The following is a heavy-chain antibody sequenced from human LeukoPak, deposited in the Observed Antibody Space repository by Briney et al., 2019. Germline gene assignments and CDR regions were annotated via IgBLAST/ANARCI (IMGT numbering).Heavy chain of an antibody. V-gene: IGHV4-39*07. J-gene: IGHJ4*02. CDR2: IYYSGST. CDR1: GGSISSSSNY. CDR3: ARDSRGRDVVVVAAGRDY. D-gene: IGHD2-15*01. Sequence: SETLSLTCTVSGGSISSSSNYWGWIRQPPGKGLEWIGSIYYSGSTYYNPSLKSRVTISVDTSKNQFSLKLSSVTAADTAVYYCARDSRGRDVVVVAAGRDYWGQGTLVTVSS.